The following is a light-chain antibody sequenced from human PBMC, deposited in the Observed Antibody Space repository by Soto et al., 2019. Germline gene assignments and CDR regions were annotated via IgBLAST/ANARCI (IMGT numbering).Light chain of an antibody. CDR1: SSDVGGYNC. Sequence: QSALTQPPSASGSPGQSVTISCTGTSSDVGGYNCVSWYQQHPGKPPKLMIYEVSKRPSGVPDRCSGSKSGNTAALTVSGLQAEEEADYYCSSYAGSNSPVVFGGGTKLTVL. V-gene: IGLV2-8*01. J-gene: IGLJ2*01. CDR3: SSYAGSNSPVV. CDR2: EVS.